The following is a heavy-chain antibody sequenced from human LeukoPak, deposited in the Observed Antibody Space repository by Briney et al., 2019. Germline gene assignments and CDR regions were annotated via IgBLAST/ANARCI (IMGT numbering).Heavy chain of an antibody. CDR1: GGSISSYY. D-gene: IGHD5-18*01. V-gene: IGHV4-59*01. J-gene: IGHJ3*02. Sequence: SETLSLTCTVSGGSISSYYWSWIRQPPGKGLEWIGYIYYSGSTNYNPSLKSRVTISVDTSRNQFSLKLGSVTAADTAVYYCARGGKRIQLWFNHAFDIWGQGTMVTVSS. CDR2: IYYSGST. CDR3: ARGGKRIQLWFNHAFDI.